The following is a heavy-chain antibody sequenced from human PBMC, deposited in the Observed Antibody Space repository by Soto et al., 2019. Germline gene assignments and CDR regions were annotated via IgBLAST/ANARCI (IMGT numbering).Heavy chain of an antibody. J-gene: IGHJ6*02. Sequence: QVQLVQSGAEVKKPGASVKVSCKASGYTFTSYDINWVRQATGQGLEWMGWMNPYSGNTGYAQKFQGRVTLTRNTAIIPAYMELSSLRPEDTAVYYCARTRSGSYYYGMDVWGQGTAVTVSS. D-gene: IGHD3-3*01. CDR1: GYTFTSYD. V-gene: IGHV1-8*01. CDR2: MNPYSGNT. CDR3: ARTRSGSYYYGMDV.